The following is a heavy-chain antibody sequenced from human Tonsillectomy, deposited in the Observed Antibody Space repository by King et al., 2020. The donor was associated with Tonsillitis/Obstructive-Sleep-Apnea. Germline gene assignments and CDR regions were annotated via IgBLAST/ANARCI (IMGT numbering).Heavy chain of an antibody. V-gene: IGHV3-74*01. CDR3: ASFSYYYDSSGSGI. CDR2: INSDGSST. CDR1: GFTFSSYW. D-gene: IGHD3-22*01. Sequence: VQLVESGGGLVQPGGSLRLSCAASGFTFSSYWMHWVRQAPGKGLVWVSRINSDGSSTSYPDSVKGRFTISRDNAKNTLYLQMNSLRAEDTAVYYCASFSYYYDSSGSGIWGQGTMVTVSS. J-gene: IGHJ3*02.